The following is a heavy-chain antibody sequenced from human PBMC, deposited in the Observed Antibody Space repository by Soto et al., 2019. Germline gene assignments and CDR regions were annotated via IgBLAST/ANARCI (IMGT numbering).Heavy chain of an antibody. CDR1: GGSISSYY. CDR3: VRVEQQWLGTEGYYYYYYMDV. J-gene: IGHJ6*03. V-gene: IGHV4-59*01. CDR2: IYYSGST. Sequence: SETLSLTCTVSGGSISSYYWSWIRQPPGKGLEWIGYIYYSGSTNYNPSLKSRVTISVDTSKNQFSLKLSSVTAADTAVYYCVRVEQQWLGTEGYYYYYYMDVWGKGTTVTVSS. D-gene: IGHD6-19*01.